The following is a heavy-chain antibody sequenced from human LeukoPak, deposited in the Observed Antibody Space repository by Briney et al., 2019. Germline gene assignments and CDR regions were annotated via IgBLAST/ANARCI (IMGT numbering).Heavy chain of an antibody. Sequence: QPGGSLRLSCAASGFTFSSYWMSWVRQAPGKGLEWVANIKQDGSEKYYVDSVKGRFTISRDNAKNSLYLQMNSLRAEDTAVYYCARDRMSSSFPMDVDYWGQGTLVTVSS. CDR1: GFTFSSYW. J-gene: IGHJ4*02. V-gene: IGHV3-7*01. CDR2: IKQDGSEK. CDR3: ARDRMSSSFPMDVDY. D-gene: IGHD6-6*01.